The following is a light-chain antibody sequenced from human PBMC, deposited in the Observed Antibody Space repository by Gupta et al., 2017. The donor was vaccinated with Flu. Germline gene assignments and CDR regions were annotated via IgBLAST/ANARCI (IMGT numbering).Light chain of an antibody. V-gene: IGKV3-20*01. J-gene: IGKJ3*01. CDR3: QQYGSSPLLT. CDR1: QSVSSSY. CDR2: GAS. Sequence: TLSLSPGERATLSCRASQSVSSSYLAWYQQKPGQAPRLLIYGASSRATGIPDRFSGSGSGTDFTLTISRLEPEDFAVYYCQQYGSSPLLTFGPGTKVDIK.